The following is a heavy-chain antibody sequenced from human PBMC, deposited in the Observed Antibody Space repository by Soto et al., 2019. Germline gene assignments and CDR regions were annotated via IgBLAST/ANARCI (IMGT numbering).Heavy chain of an antibody. V-gene: IGHV3-74*03. Sequence: EVQLVESGGGLVQPGGSLRLSCGASGFDFNNYWMHWVRQVPGKGLVWVSRINGDGSDTKYADSVKGRFTISRDNANNTVYRQLNSLRAEDTAVYYCARDQSTGDWFDAWGQGTLVTVSS. J-gene: IGHJ5*02. CDR2: INGDGSDT. CDR1: GFDFNNYW. D-gene: IGHD4-17*01. CDR3: ARDQSTGDWFDA.